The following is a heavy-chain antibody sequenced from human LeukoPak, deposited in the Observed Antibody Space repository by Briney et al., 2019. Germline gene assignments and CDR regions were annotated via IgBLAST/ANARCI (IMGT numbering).Heavy chain of an antibody. J-gene: IGHJ4*02. Sequence: GASVKVSCKASGYTFTGYYMHWVRQAPGQGLEWMGWINPNSGGTNYAQKFQGRVTMTRDTSISTAYMELSRLRSGDTAVYYCARDPPVYYYDSSGDIYFDYWGQGTLVTVSS. D-gene: IGHD3-22*01. CDR2: INPNSGGT. CDR3: ARDPPVYYYDSSGDIYFDY. CDR1: GYTFTGYY. V-gene: IGHV1-2*02.